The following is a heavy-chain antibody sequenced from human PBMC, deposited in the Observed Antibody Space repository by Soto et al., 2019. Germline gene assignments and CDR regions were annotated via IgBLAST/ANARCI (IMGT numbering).Heavy chain of an antibody. J-gene: IGHJ3*02. Sequence: GASVKVSCKASGYTFTSYGISWVRQAPGQGLEWMGWISAYNGNTNYAQKLQGRVTMTTDTSTSTAYMELRSLRSDDTAVYYCARELYRDRGCSYGAFDIWGQGXMVTV. CDR2: ISAYNGNT. D-gene: IGHD5-18*01. V-gene: IGHV1-18*04. CDR3: ARELYRDRGCSYGAFDI. CDR1: GYTFTSYG.